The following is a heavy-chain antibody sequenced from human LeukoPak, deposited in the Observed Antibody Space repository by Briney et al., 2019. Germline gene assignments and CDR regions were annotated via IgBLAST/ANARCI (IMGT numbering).Heavy chain of an antibody. Sequence: SETLSLTCTVSGDSITSYYWYWFRQPPGKELEWIACIYYGGITYYNPSLKSRVTISLDTSKNHFSLRLSSVTAADTAVYYCAREGIVRTYDQWGQGILVTVSS. D-gene: IGHD2/OR15-2a*01. V-gene: IGHV4-59*12. CDR2: IYYGGIT. CDR1: GDSITSYY. J-gene: IGHJ4*02. CDR3: AREGIVRTYDQ.